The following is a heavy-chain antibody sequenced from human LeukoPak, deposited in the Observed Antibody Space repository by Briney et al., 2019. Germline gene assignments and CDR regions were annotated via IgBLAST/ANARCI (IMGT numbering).Heavy chain of an antibody. CDR2: ISSSSSTV. CDR1: GFTFSSYS. CDR3: ARRRGERWLPTGNWFDP. V-gene: IGHV3-48*04. Sequence: GGSLRLSCAASGFTFSSYSMNRVRQAPGKGLEWVSYISSSSSTVYYADSVKGRFTISRDNAKNSLYLQMNSLRAEDTAVYYCARRRGERWLPTGNWFDPWGQGTLVTVSS. J-gene: IGHJ5*02. D-gene: IGHD5-24*01.